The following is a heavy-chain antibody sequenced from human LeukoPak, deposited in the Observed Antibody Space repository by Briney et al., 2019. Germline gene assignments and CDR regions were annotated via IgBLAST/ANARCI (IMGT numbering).Heavy chain of an antibody. CDR2: ISSSSNTI. Sequence: GGSLRLSCAASGFTFNTYSMNCVRQAPGKGLEWVSYISSSSNTIYYADSVKGRFTISRDNAKNSLYLQMNSLRDEDTAVYYCTRVHKYYYDSSGYFYSDYWGQGTLVTVSS. J-gene: IGHJ4*02. V-gene: IGHV3-48*02. CDR3: TRVHKYYYDSSGYFYSDY. CDR1: GFTFNTYS. D-gene: IGHD3-22*01.